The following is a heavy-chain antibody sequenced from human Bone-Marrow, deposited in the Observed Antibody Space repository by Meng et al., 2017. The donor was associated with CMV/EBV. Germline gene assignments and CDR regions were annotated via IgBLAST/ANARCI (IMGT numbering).Heavy chain of an antibody. J-gene: IGHJ4*02. CDR3: ARDYNWGPDY. CDR1: GYTFTSYY. V-gene: IGHV1-2*02. D-gene: IGHD1-1*01. Sequence: ASVMVSCKASGYTFTSYYIHCVQQAPGQGLEWMGWIHPHRGDTNYAQQFQGRVTLTRDTSINTGYMELTRITSDDSSVYYCARDYNWGPDYWGQGTLVTVSS. CDR2: IHPHRGDT.